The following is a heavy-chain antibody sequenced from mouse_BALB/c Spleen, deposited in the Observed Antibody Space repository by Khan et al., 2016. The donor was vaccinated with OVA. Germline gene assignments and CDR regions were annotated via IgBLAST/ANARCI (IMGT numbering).Heavy chain of an antibody. Sequence: EVKLVESGGGLVKPGGSLKLSCAASGFTFSTYAMSWVRQTPEKRLEWVATISSDGDYTYYPDNVTGRFTISRDNAKNILYLQMSSLRSEDTAMYYWARSAYGNFAYWGQGTLVTVSA. CDR2: ISSDGDYT. CDR1: GFTFSTYA. V-gene: IGHV5-9-3*01. D-gene: IGHD2-1*01. J-gene: IGHJ3*01. CDR3: ARSAYGNFAY.